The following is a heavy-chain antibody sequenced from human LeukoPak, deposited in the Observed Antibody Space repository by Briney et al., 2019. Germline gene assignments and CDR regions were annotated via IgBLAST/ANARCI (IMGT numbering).Heavy chain of an antibody. Sequence: PQTMSLTCTVSGGSISSSSYYWGWILQPPGKGLEWIGSIYYSGSTYYNPSLKSRVTISVDTSKNQFSLNLSSVTAADTAVYYCARLYYDSSGYYQICYFDYWGQGTLVTVSS. V-gene: IGHV4-39*01. D-gene: IGHD3-22*01. CDR2: IYYSGST. CDR3: ARLYYDSSGYYQICYFDY. J-gene: IGHJ4*02. CDR1: GGSISSSSYY.